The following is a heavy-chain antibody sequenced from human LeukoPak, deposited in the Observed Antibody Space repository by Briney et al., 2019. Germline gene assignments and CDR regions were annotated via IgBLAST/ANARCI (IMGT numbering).Heavy chain of an antibody. CDR3: TRDPYYYDSSGYGRDAFDI. V-gene: IGHV1-8*01. CDR2: MNPNSGNT. CDR1: GYTFTSYD. D-gene: IGHD3-22*01. Sequence: ASVKVSCKASGYTFTSYDINWVRQATGQGLEWMGWMNPNSGNTGYAQKFQGRVTMTRNTSISTVYMELSSLRSEDTAVYYCTRDPYYYDSSGYGRDAFDIWGQGTMVTVSS. J-gene: IGHJ3*02.